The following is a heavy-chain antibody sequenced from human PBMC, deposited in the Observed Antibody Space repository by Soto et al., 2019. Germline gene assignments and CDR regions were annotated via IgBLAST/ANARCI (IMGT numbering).Heavy chain of an antibody. CDR3: ARDMNY. Sequence: QVQLVESGGGVVQPGRSLRLSCAASGFTFSHYAMHWVRQSPGKGLEWVAAISYDGSNKYYADSVKGRFTISRDNSKNTLYPQMNSLRAEDTAVYYCARDMNYWGQGTLVTVSS. J-gene: IGHJ4*02. CDR1: GFTFSHYA. V-gene: IGHV3-30-3*01. CDR2: ISYDGSNK. D-gene: IGHD3-16*01.